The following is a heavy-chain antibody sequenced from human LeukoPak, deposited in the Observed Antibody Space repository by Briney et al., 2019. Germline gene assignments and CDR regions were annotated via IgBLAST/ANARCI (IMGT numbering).Heavy chain of an antibody. J-gene: IGHJ4*02. D-gene: IGHD2-15*01. Sequence: GSLRLSCAASGFTFSNFAIHWVRQAPGKGLGWVVVILYDGRNKYYGDSVEGRFTISRDNSKNTVYLEMNSLRAEDTAVYYCAKDLMKTGYCSGASCYGRTDWGQGTLVTVSS. CDR1: GFTFSNFA. CDR2: ILYDGRNK. V-gene: IGHV3-30*18. CDR3: AKDLMKTGYCSGASCYGRTD.